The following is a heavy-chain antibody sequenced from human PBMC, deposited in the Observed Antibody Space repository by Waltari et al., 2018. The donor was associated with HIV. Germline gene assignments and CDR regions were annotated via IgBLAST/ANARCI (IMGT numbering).Heavy chain of an antibody. J-gene: IGHJ4*02. V-gene: IGHV1-3*01. CDR2: INPGNGNT. CDR3: ARDGYYYDSSGYSSYFDY. D-gene: IGHD3-22*01. CDR1: GYTFTSYA. Sequence: QVQLVQSGAEVKKPGASVKVSCKASGYTFTSYAMNWVRKAHGQRLEWMGWINPGNGNTKYSQKFQGRVTITRDTSASTAYMELSSLRSEDTAVYYCARDGYYYDSSGYSSYFDYWGQGTLVTVSS.